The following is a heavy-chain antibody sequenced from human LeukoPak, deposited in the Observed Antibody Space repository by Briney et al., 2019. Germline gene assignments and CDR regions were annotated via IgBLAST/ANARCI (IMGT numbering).Heavy chain of an antibody. CDR2: ISGNDGGGT. D-gene: IGHD6-19*01. CDR3: AKDMMSSGWYWGSDY. J-gene: IGHJ4*02. V-gene: IGHV3-43*02. Sequence: PGGSLRLSXAASGFIFEDYAMHWVRRAPGKGLEWVSLISGNDGGGTYYADSVKGRFTISRDNSKNSLYLQMNSLRTEDTALYYCAKDMMSSGWYWGSDYWGQGTRVTVSS. CDR1: GFIFEDYA.